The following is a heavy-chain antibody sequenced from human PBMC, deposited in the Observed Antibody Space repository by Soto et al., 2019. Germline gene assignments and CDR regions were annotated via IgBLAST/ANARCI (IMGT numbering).Heavy chain of an antibody. J-gene: IGHJ4*02. CDR1: GGSISSSSYY. Sequence: SETLSLTCTVSGGSISSSSYYWGWIRQPPGKGLEWIGSIYYSGSTYYNPSLKSRVTISVDTSKNQFSLKLSSVTAADTAVYYCARTDSSRQRPLFDYWGQGTLVTVSS. D-gene: IGHD6-13*01. CDR3: ARTDSSRQRPLFDY. V-gene: IGHV4-39*01. CDR2: IYYSGST.